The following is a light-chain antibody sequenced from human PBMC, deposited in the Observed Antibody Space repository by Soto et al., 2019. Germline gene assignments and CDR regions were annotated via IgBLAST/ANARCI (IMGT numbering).Light chain of an antibody. CDR2: KAS. Sequence: DLQMTQSPSTLSASVGDRVIITCRASQSISSWLAWYQQKPGKAPNLLIYKASTLKSGVPSRFSGRGSGTEFTLTISSLQPDDFATYYCQQYDNASWTFGQGTKVEIK. J-gene: IGKJ1*01. CDR1: QSISSW. V-gene: IGKV1-5*03. CDR3: QQYDNASWT.